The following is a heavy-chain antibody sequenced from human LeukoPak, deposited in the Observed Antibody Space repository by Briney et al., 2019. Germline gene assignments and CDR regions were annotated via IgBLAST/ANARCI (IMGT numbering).Heavy chain of an antibody. Sequence: PSETLSLTCTVSGGSIGSGDYYWSWIHQPPGKGLEWIGYIYYSGSTYYNPSLKSRVTISVDTSKNQFSLKLSSVTAADTAVYYCARNVRDAGCGGDCYWSWFDYWGQGTLVTVSS. D-gene: IGHD2-21*02. CDR3: ARNVRDAGCGGDCYWSWFDY. V-gene: IGHV4-30-4*01. J-gene: IGHJ4*02. CDR2: IYYSGST. CDR1: GGSIGSGDYY.